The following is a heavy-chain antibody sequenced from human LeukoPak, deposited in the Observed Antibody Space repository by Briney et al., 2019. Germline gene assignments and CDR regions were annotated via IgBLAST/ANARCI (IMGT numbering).Heavy chain of an antibody. CDR3: AGHAPADAFDI. CDR1: GGSIISYY. V-gene: IGHV4-59*08. Sequence: SETLSLTCTVSGGSIISYYWSWIRQPPWKGLEWIGYSYDSGSTNYNPSLRSRVTISVDTSKNQFSLKLSSVTAADTAVYYCAGHAPADAFDIWGQGTMVTVSS. J-gene: IGHJ3*02. CDR2: SYDSGST.